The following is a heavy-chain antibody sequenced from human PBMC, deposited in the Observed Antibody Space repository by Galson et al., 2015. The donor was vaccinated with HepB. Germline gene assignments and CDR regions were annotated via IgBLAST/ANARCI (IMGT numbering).Heavy chain of an antibody. D-gene: IGHD5-24*01. CDR3: ASVEMATNPDPYFDY. CDR1: GFTFSSYA. CDR2: ISYDGSNK. Sequence: SLRLSCAASGFTFSSYAMHWVRQAPGKGLERVAVISYDGSNKYYADSVKGRFTISRDNSKNTLYLQMNSLRAEDTAVYYCASVEMATNPDPYFDYWGQGTLVTVSS. J-gene: IGHJ4*02. V-gene: IGHV3-30-3*01.